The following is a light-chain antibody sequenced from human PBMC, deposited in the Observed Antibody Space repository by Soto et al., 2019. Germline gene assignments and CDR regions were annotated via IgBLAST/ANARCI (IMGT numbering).Light chain of an antibody. V-gene: IGLV1-44*01. Sequence: QSVLTQPPSASGTPGQRVTISCSGGSSNIGTNAVNWYQQLPGTAPKLLIYNNNQRPSGVPDRFSGSKSGTSASLAMSGIQSEDEADYYCAACDDILNGYVFGTGTKLTVL. CDR3: AACDDILNGYV. J-gene: IGLJ1*01. CDR1: SSNIGTNA. CDR2: NNN.